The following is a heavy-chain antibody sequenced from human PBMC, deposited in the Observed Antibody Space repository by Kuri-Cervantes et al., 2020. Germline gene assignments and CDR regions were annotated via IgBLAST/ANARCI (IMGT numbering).Heavy chain of an antibody. Sequence: SLKISCTASGFSFDDYAMHWVRQAPGKGLEWVSGITWNSAYIAYADSVKGRFTISRDNSKNTLYLQMNSLRAEDTAVYYCARAGYSGSYRVGIDYWGQGTLVTVSS. J-gene: IGHJ4*02. CDR1: GFSFDDYA. D-gene: IGHD1-26*01. V-gene: IGHV3-9*01. CDR2: ITWNSAYI. CDR3: ARAGYSGSYRVGIDY.